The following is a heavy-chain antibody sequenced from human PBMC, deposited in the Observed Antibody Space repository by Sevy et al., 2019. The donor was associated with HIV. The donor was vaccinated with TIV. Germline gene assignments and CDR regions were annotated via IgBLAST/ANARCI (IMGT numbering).Heavy chain of an antibody. D-gene: IGHD6-13*01. J-gene: IGHJ5*02. V-gene: IGHV3-23*01. CDR2: ISGGGGST. Sequence: GGSLRLSCAASGFTFSSYAMSWVRQAPGKGLEWVSAISGGGGSTYYADPVKGRFTISRDNSRNTLYLQMNSLRAEDMAVYYCASGIAAAGTMGWFDPWGQGTLVTVSS. CDR3: ASGIAAAGTMGWFDP. CDR1: GFTFSSYA.